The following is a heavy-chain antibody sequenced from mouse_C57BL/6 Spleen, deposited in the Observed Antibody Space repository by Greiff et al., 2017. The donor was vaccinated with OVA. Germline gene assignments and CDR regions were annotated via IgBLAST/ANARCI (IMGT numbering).Heavy chain of an antibody. CDR3: ARPLYYSNYEGFAY. CDR2: IYPGDGDT. Sequence: QVQLQQSGAELVKPGASVTISCKASGYAFSSYWMNWVKQRPGKGLEWIGQIYPGDGDTNYNGKFKGKATLTADKSSSTAYMQLSSLTSEDSAVYFCARPLYYSNYEGFAYWGQGTLVTVSA. J-gene: IGHJ3*01. CDR1: GYAFSSYW. V-gene: IGHV1-80*01. D-gene: IGHD2-5*01.